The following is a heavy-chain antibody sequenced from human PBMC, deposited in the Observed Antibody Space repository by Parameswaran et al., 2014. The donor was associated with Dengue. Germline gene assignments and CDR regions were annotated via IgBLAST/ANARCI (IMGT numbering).Heavy chain of an antibody. V-gene: IGHV3-15*01. D-gene: IGHD6-13*01. CDR2: IKSKTDGGTT. J-gene: IGHJ6*02. Sequence: KGLEWVGRIKSKTDGGTTDYAAPVKGRFTISRDDSKNTLYLQMNSLKTEDTAVYYCTTDVWHSSSWYTTGGGMDVWGQGTTVTVSS. CDR3: TTDVWHSSSWYTTGGGMDV.